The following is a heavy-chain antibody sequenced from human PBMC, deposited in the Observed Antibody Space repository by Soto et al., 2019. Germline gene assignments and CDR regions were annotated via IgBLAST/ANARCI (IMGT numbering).Heavy chain of an antibody. V-gene: IGHV3-23*01. D-gene: IGHD3-9*01. CDR1: GFTFSNYA. J-gene: IGHJ4*02. Sequence: EVQLLESGGGLVQPGGSLRLSCAASGFTFSNYAMSWVHQAPGKGLEWVSSIGSGADTYHADSVKGRFTISRDNSKNTVFLQMNSLRVEDTAVYYCAKTGQFDSWGQGTLVTVSS. CDR2: IGSGADT. CDR3: AKTGQFDS.